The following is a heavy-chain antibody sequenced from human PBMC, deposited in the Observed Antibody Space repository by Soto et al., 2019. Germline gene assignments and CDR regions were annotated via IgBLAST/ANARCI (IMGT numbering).Heavy chain of an antibody. CDR1: GFTFDYYW. J-gene: IGHJ3*01. D-gene: IGHD4-4*01. V-gene: IGHV3-74*01. CDR3: ARGNLGGFDL. CDR2: IQNDGSRT. Sequence: EVQLVESEGGLVQRGGSLRLSCAASGFTFDYYWMHWVRQAPGQGLVWVAHIQNDGSRTTYAGSVKGRFTISRDNAKNTMYLQMNSLGAADTAVYYCARGNLGGFDLWGQGTTVTVSS.